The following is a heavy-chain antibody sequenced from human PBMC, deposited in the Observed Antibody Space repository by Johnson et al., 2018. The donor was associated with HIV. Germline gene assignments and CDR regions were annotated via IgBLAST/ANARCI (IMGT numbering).Heavy chain of an antibody. J-gene: IGHJ3*02. CDR1: GFLFDAYD. Sequence: VQLVESGGGVLRRGGSLRLSCEGFGFLFDAYDLSWVRQSPGKGLAWVSGINWNGVSPAYADSVMGRCTISRDNGKNSLYLQMNSLRGEDTALYYCARRDSGSLSFDIWGQGTMVTVSS. V-gene: IGHV3-20*04. CDR2: INWNGVSP. D-gene: IGHD1-26*01. CDR3: ARRDSGSLSFDI.